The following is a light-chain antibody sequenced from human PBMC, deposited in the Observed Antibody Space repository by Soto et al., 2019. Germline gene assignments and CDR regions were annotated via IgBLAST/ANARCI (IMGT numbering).Light chain of an antibody. J-gene: IGKJ1*01. CDR1: QSISDW. CDR3: HKYDRLWTFGQQHDSLWT. V-gene: IGKV1-5*03. CDR2: KAS. Sequence: DIPMTQSPSTLSASVGDRVTITCRASQSISDWLAWYQQKPGKAPNLLIYKASSLESGVPSSFSGRGSGTELTLTMCSLQSDDFATYYSHKYDRLWTFGQQHDSLWTFGQGNKVEI.